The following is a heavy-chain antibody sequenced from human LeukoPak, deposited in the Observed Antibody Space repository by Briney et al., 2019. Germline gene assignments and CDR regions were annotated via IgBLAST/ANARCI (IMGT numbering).Heavy chain of an antibody. Sequence: GGSLRLSCAASGFTFSSYAMSWVRQAPGKGLEWVSAISGSGGSTYYADSVKGRFTISRDSSKNTLYLQMNSLRAEDTAVYYCAKGRMVRTYFDYWGQGTLVTVSS. CDR1: GFTFSSYA. V-gene: IGHV3-23*01. CDR3: AKGRMVRTYFDY. CDR2: ISGSGGST. J-gene: IGHJ4*02. D-gene: IGHD3-10*01.